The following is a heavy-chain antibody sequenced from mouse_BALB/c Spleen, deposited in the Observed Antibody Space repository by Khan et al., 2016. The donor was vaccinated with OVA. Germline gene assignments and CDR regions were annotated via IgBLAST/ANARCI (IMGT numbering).Heavy chain of an antibody. CDR3: ARGNYYGSTSWFGY. V-gene: IGHV1-9*01. J-gene: IGHJ3*01. CDR1: GYTFSSYW. D-gene: IGHD1-1*01. Sequence: QVRLQQSGAELMKPGASVKISCKATGYTFSSYWIEWVKQRPGHGLEWIGEILPGSNSTNYNESFKGKATFTADTSSNTAYMQLSSLTSEDSAIYYCARGNYYGSTSWFGYWGQGTLVTVSA. CDR2: ILPGSNST.